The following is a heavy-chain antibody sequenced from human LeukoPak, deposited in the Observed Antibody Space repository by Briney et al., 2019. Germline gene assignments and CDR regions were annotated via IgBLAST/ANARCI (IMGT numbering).Heavy chain of an antibody. CDR3: AKPAHKWEQRDPFDY. J-gene: IGHJ4*02. D-gene: IGHD1-26*01. Sequence: QTGGSLRLSCAASGFSFSTYGMHWVRQALGKGLEWMAFIRFDGIDQYYADSVKGRFTISRDNSKNTLYLQMNSLRAEDTAVYYCAKPAHKWEQRDPFDYWGQGTLVTVSS. CDR2: IRFDGIDQ. CDR1: GFSFSTYG. V-gene: IGHV3-30*02.